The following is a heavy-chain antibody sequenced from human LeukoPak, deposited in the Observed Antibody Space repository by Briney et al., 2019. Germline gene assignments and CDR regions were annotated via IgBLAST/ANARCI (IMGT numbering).Heavy chain of an antibody. V-gene: IGHV1-18*01. CDR3: ARGPSGYHNT. D-gene: IGHD5-12*01. CDR1: GGTFSSYA. CDR2: ISAYNGNT. Sequence: ASVKVSCKASGGTFSSYAISWVRQAPGQGLEWMGWISAYNGNTNYAQKLQGRVTMTTDTSTSTAYMELRSLRSDDTAVYYCARGPSGYHNTGGQGTLVIVSS. J-gene: IGHJ4*02.